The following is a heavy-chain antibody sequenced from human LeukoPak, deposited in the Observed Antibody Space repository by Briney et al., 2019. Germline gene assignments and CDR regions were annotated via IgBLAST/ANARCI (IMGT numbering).Heavy chain of an antibody. Sequence: PGGSLRLSCAASGFTFDDYGMSWVRQAPGKGLEWVSAISGSGGSTYYADSVKGRFTISRDNSKNTLYLQMNSLRAEDTAVYYCAELGITMIGGVGGKGTTVTISS. CDR3: AELGITMIGGV. CDR1: GFTFDDYG. CDR2: ISGSGGST. D-gene: IGHD3-10*02. J-gene: IGHJ6*04. V-gene: IGHV3-23*01.